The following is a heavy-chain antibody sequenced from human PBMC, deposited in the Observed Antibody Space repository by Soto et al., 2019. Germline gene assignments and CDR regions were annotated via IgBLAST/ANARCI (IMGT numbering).Heavy chain of an antibody. CDR1: GGSISSSNW. J-gene: IGHJ5*02. Sequence: SETLSLTCAVSGGSISSSNWWSWVRQPPGKGLEWIGEIYHSGSTNYNPSLKSRVTISVDKSKNQFSLKLSSVTAADTAVYYCARDNPRIAAAGGRWFDPWGQGTLVTVSS. CDR2: IYHSGST. V-gene: IGHV4-4*02. CDR3: ARDNPRIAAAGGRWFDP. D-gene: IGHD6-13*01.